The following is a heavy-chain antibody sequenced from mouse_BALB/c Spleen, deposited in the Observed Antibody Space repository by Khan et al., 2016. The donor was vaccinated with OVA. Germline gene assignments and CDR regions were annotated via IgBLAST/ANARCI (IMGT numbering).Heavy chain of an antibody. V-gene: IGHV1S137*01. D-gene: IGHD3-3*01. CDR2: ISTYSGNT. J-gene: IGHJ3*01. CDR1: GYTFTDYA. CDR3: ARPGLGRGAWFAY. Sequence: QVQLKQSGPELVRPGVSVKISCKGSGYTFTDYAMHWVKQSPAKSLEWIGVISTYSGNTNYNQNFKGKDTMTVDKSSSTAYMELARLTSEDSAIYYCARPGLGRGAWFAYWGQGTLVTVSA.